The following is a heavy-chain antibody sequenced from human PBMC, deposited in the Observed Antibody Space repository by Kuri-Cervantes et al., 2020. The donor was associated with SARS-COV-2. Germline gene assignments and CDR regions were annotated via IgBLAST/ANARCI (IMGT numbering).Heavy chain of an antibody. CDR1: GFTFSSYA. CDR2: ISGSGGST. Sequence: GESLKISCAASGFTFSSYAMSWVRQAPGKGLEWVSAISGSGGSTYYADSVEGRFTISRDNSKNTLYLQMNSLRAEDTAVYYCAGASSSWYRGSWFDPWGQGTLVTVSS. J-gene: IGHJ5*02. V-gene: IGHV3-23*01. CDR3: AGASSSWYRGSWFDP. D-gene: IGHD6-13*01.